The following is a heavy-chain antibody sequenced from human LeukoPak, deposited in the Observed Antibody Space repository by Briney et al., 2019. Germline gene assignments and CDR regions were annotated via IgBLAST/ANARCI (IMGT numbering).Heavy chain of an antibody. CDR1: GGSVSSGNYY. CDR3: ARGVGAVYWYFDL. J-gene: IGHJ2*01. V-gene: IGHV4-61*01. Sequence: PSETLSLTCTVSGGSVSSGNYYWSWIRQPPGKGLEWIGYIYYSGSTNYNPSPKSRVTISVDTSKNQFSLKLTSVTAADTAVYYCARGVGAVYWYFDLWGRGTLVTVSS. CDR2: IYYSGST. D-gene: IGHD1-26*01.